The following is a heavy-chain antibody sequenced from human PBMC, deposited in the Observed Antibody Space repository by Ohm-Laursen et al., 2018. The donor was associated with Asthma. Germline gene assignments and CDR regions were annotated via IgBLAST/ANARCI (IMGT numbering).Heavy chain of an antibody. Sequence: SLRLSCAASKFTFSNHWMNWVRQAPGKGLEWVANINPDGRETRHVDSVKGRFTISRDDAKNTLYLQMNSLRADDTAVYYCARGNLEGLHWGQGTLVTVSS. V-gene: IGHV3-7*01. D-gene: IGHD5-24*01. J-gene: IGHJ4*02. CDR3: ARGNLEGLH. CDR1: KFTFSNHW. CDR2: INPDGRET.